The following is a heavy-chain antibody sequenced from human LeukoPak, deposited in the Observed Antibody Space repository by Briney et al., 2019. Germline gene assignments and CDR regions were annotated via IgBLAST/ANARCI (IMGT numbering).Heavy chain of an antibody. D-gene: IGHD5-12*01. CDR1: GFTFSSYA. CDR2: ISGSGRNT. Sequence: GGSLRLSCAASGFTFSSYAVSWVRQAPGKGLDWVSAISGSGRNTYYADSVKGRFTISRDNSKNTLYLQMNSLRAEDTAVYYCAKSPGVRYSGCLDAFDLWGQGTMVTVSS. V-gene: IGHV3-23*01. J-gene: IGHJ3*01. CDR3: AKSPGVRYSGCLDAFDL.